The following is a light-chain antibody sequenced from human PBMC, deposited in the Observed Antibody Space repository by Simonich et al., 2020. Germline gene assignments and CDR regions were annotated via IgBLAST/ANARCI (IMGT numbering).Light chain of an antibody. CDR2: WAS. Sequence: DIVMTQSPDSLAVSLGERATINCKSSQSVLYSSNNKIYLAWYQQKPGQPPKLLIYWASTRESGVPDRFSGSGSGTDFTLTISSLQAEDVAVYYCQQYHSTPLTFGGGTKVEIK. J-gene: IGKJ4*01. CDR1: QSVLYSSNNKIY. V-gene: IGKV4-1*01. CDR3: QQYHSTPLT.